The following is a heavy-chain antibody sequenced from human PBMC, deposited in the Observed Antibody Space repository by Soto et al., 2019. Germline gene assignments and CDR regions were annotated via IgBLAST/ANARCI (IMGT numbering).Heavy chain of an antibody. CDR1: GGSISSGDYY. J-gene: IGHJ6*02. CDR3: AXATSGSYYTYYYYGMDV. D-gene: IGHD3-10*01. V-gene: IGHV4-30-4*01. Sequence: PSETLSLTCTVSGGSISSGDYYWSWIRQPPGKGLEWIGYIYYSGSTYYNPSLKSRVTISVDTSKNQFSLKLSSVTAADTAVYYCAXATSGSYYTYYYYGMDVWGQGTTVTVSS. CDR2: IYYSGST.